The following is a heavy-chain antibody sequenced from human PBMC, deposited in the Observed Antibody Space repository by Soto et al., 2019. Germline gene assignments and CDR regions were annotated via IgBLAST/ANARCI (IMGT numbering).Heavy chain of an antibody. Sequence: QVQLVQSGAEVKKPGSSVQVSCKASGGTFSSYTISWVRQAPGQGLEWMGRIIPILGIANYAQKFQGRVTITADKSTSTAYMELSSLRSEDTVVYYCASLMSSGYYYGMDVWGQGTAVTVSS. J-gene: IGHJ6*02. CDR2: IIPILGIA. D-gene: IGHD3-10*01. CDR3: ASLMSSGYYYGMDV. CDR1: GGTFSSYT. V-gene: IGHV1-69*02.